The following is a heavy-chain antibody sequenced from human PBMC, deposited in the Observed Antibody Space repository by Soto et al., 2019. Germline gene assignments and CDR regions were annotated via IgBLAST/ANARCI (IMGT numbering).Heavy chain of an antibody. Sequence: GESLKISCKGSGYSVTSYWIDWVRQMPGKGLEWMGIIYPGDSDTRYSPSFQGQVTISADKSISTAYLQWSSLKASDTAMYYCAEVAAPDYYYYMDGWGKGTTVTVSS. D-gene: IGHD6-6*01. V-gene: IGHV5-51*01. CDR1: GYSVTSYW. CDR2: IYPGDSDT. CDR3: AEVAAPDYYYYMDG. J-gene: IGHJ6*03.